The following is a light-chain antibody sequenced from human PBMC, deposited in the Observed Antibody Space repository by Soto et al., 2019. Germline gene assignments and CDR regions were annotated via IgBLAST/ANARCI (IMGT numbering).Light chain of an antibody. Sequence: QSVLTQPPSASGTPGQRVTISCAGTSSDVGGYNYVSWYQQYPGKVPKLMIYEVSERPSGAPDRFSGSKSGNTAFLTVSGLQAEDEADYYCLSYADTAYVFGTGTKVTVL. V-gene: IGLV2-8*01. J-gene: IGLJ1*01. CDR3: LSYADTAYV. CDR2: EVS. CDR1: SSDVGGYNY.